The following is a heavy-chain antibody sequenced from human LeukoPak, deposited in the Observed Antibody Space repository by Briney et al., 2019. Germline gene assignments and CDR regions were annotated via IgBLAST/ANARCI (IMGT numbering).Heavy chain of an antibody. CDR2: INHSGST. CDR1: SGSFSGYY. CDR3: ARGHYYYYDSSGSHDAFDI. J-gene: IGHJ3*02. D-gene: IGHD3-22*01. Sequence: SETLSLTCAVYSGSFSGYYWSWIRQPPGRGLEWIGEINHSGSTNYNPSLKSRVTISVDTSKNQFSLKLSSVTAADTAVYYCARGHYYYYDSSGSHDAFDIWGQGTMVTVSS. V-gene: IGHV4-34*01.